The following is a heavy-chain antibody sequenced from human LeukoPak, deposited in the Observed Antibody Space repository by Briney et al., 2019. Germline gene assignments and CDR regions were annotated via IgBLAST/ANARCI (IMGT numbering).Heavy chain of an antibody. CDR1: GGSVTSSSYY. Sequence: SETLSLTCSVSGGSVTSSSYYWGWIRQPPEKGLEWIGSIYYTGGTYYSPSLKSRVTISVDTSKNRFSLKLSSVTAADTAVYYCARQVGYCSSTSCYWSYYFDYWGQGTLVTVSS. CDR2: IYYTGGT. V-gene: IGHV4-39*01. J-gene: IGHJ4*02. CDR3: ARQVGYCSSTSCYWSYYFDY. D-gene: IGHD2-2*01.